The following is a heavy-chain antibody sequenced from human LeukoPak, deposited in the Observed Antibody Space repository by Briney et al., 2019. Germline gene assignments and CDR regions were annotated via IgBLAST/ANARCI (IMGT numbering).Heavy chain of an antibody. J-gene: IGHJ4*02. D-gene: IGHD3-10*01. Sequence: GGSLRLSCAASGFTFSSYAMSWVRQAPGKGLEWVSAISGSGGSTYYADSVKGRFTISGDNSKNTLYLQMNSLRAEDTAVYYCASPGGGSGSYYIPKVDYWGQGTLVTVSS. CDR3: ASPGGGSGSYYIPKVDY. CDR1: GFTFSSYA. V-gene: IGHV3-23*01. CDR2: ISGSGGST.